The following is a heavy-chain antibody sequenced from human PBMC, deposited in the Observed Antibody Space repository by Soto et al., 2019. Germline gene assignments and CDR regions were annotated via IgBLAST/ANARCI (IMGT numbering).Heavy chain of an antibody. CDR3: AKDGYRYCSGGSCYYFDY. J-gene: IGHJ4*02. CDR2: IWYDGSNK. CDR1: GFTFSSYG. Sequence: GGSLRLSCAASGFTFSSYGMHWVRQAPGKGLEWVAVIWYDGSNKYYADSVKGRFTISRDNSKNTLYLQMNSLRAEDTAVYYCAKDGYRYCSGGSCYYFDYWGQGTLVTVSS. V-gene: IGHV3-30*02. D-gene: IGHD2-15*01.